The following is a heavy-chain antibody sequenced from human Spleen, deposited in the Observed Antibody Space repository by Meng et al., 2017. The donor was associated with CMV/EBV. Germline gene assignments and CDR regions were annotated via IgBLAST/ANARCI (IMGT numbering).Heavy chain of an antibody. Sequence: ESLKISCAASRFTFSNYWMSWVRQAPGKGLEWIGEINHRGSTNYNPSLKSRVSISVDTSKKQFSLKLSSLSAADTAVYYCARGPHPSRRSSSGSYYYGMDVWGQGTTVTVSS. CDR2: INHRGST. CDR3: ARGPHPSRRSSSGSYYYGMDV. V-gene: IGHV4-34*01. J-gene: IGHJ6*02. CDR1: RFTFSNYW. D-gene: IGHD6-6*01.